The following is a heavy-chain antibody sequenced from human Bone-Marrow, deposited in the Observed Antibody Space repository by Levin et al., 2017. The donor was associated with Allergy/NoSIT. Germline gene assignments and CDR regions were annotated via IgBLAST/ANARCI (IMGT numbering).Heavy chain of an antibody. Sequence: PSETLSLTCTVSGGSISSGGYYWSWLRQLPGKGLEWIGNIYYSGTTSYNPALKSRLTISVDTSKNQFALRLTSVTAADTAIYYCAKDSSAGPMSWFDPWGQGTLVTVSS. CDR1: GGSISSGGYY. CDR3: AKDSSAGPMSWFDP. D-gene: IGHD6-13*01. V-gene: IGHV4-31*03. J-gene: IGHJ5*02. CDR2: IYYSGTT.